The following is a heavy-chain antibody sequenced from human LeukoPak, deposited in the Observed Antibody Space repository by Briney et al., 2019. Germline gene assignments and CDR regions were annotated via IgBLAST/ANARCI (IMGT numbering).Heavy chain of an antibody. Sequence: GSGPTLVNPTQTLTLTCTFSGFSLSTSGMCVSWIRQPAGKGLEWIGYIYYSGSTNYNPSLKSRVTISVDTSKNQFSLKLSSVTAADTAVYYCARGFNWAVLGRFDPWGQGTLVTVSS. J-gene: IGHJ5*02. CDR3: ARGFNWAVLGRFDP. CDR1: GFSLSTSGMC. D-gene: IGHD5-24*01. CDR2: IYYSGST. V-gene: IGHV4-61*10.